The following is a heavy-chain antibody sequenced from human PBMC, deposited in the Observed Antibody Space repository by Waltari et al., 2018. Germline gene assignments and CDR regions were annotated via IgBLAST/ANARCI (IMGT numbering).Heavy chain of an antibody. CDR1: GDSISSSHYY. J-gene: IGHJ4*02. CDR3: ARDFTVRYFDWLSQGDLYYFDN. CDR2: IYYSGNT. D-gene: IGHD3-9*01. Sequence: QLQESGPGLMKTSETLSLTCTVSGDSISSSHYYWGWIRQPPGKGLEWIGSIYYSGNTYYNPSLKSRATVAGDTSKNQFSLNLSSVTAADTAVYFCARDFTVRYFDWLSQGDLYYFDNWGQGTLVTVSP. V-gene: IGHV4-39*07.